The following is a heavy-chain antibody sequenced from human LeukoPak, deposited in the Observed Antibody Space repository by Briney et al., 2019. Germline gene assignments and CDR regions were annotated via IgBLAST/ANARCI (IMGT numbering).Heavy chain of an antibody. CDR3: ARGSSWADYYYHYYMDV. J-gene: IGHJ6*03. Sequence: SQTLSLTCTVSGGSISSGSYYWSWIRQPAGKGLEWIGRIYTSGSTNYNPSLKSRVTISVDTSKNQFSLKLSSVTAADTAVYYCARGSSWADYYYHYYMDVWGKGTTVTVSS. D-gene: IGHD6-13*01. V-gene: IGHV4-61*02. CDR1: GGSISSGSYY. CDR2: IYTSGST.